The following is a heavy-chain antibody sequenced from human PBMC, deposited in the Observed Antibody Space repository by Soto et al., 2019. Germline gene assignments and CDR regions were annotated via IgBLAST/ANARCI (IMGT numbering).Heavy chain of an antibody. D-gene: IGHD4-17*01. V-gene: IGHV4-4*02. J-gene: IGHJ6*02. CDR2: IYHSGST. CDR1: GGSISSSNW. Sequence: SETLSLTCAVSGGSISSSNWWSWVRQPPGKGLEWIGEIYHSGSTNYNPSLKSRVTISVDKSKNQFSLKLSSVTAADTAVYYYASGKYDYGGNYYYYGMDVWGQGTTVTVSS. CDR3: ASGKYDYGGNYYYYGMDV.